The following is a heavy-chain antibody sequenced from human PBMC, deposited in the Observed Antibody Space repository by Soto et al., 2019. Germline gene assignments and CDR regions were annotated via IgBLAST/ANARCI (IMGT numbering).Heavy chain of an antibody. CDR3: ARDKQVVAAGECFDY. Sequence: GGSLRLSCAASGFTFSSYAMHWVRQAPGKGLEWVAVISYDGSNKYYADSVKGRFTISRDNSKNTLYLQMNSLRAEDTAVYYCARDKQVVAAGECFDYWGQGTLVTVSS. CDR2: ISYDGSNK. D-gene: IGHD2-15*01. J-gene: IGHJ4*02. CDR1: GFTFSSYA. V-gene: IGHV3-30-3*01.